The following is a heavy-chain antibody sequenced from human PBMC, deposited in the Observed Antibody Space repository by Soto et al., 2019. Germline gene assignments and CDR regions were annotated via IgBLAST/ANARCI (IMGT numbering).Heavy chain of an antibody. J-gene: IGHJ4*01. V-gene: IGHV5-51*01. Sequence: GESLKMSCKASGYRFNTYWGGWVRQMAGIGLEWMRIIYPDVSDTRYSPSFQGQVTISADKSFTSVYLQWNSLKASDTAIYYCSRPGYYASSGFFNFDHWGHGTLVTVSS. CDR1: GYRFNTYW. CDR3: SRPGYYASSGFFNFDH. D-gene: IGHD3-22*01. CDR2: IYPDVSDT.